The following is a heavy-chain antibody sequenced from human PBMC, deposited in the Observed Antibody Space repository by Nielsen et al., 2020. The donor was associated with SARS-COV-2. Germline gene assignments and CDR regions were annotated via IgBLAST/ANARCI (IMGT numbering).Heavy chain of an antibody. CDR2: IISSSSYI. V-gene: IGHV3-21*01. J-gene: IGHJ6*02. D-gene: IGHD3-9*01. CDR3: ARDLTYPPNYDILTGYYHRTYYYYGMNV. Sequence: WGSLRLSFAASGFPFSSYSMNWVRHAPGKGLEWVSSIISSSSYIYYADSVKGRFTISRDNAKNSLYLQMNSLRAEDTAVYYCARDLTYPPNYDILTGYYHRTYYYYGMNVWGQGTTVTVSS. CDR1: GFPFSSYS.